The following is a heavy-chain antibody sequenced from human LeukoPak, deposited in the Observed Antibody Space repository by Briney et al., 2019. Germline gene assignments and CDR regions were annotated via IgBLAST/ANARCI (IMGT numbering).Heavy chain of an antibody. CDR2: ITSRDGTT. V-gene: IGHV3-23*01. J-gene: IGHJ5*02. CDR1: GFTFSIYA. CDR3: ARDRPNYYGSDGHYYRRDGDH. Sequence: PGGSMRLSCEASGFTFSIYAMSWVRQTPGNGLQWVSSITSRDGTTYYADSVKGRFTISRDNSENTLYLRMSSLRAEDTAIYYCARDRPNYYGSDGHYYRRDGDHWGQGTLVTVSS. D-gene: IGHD3-22*01.